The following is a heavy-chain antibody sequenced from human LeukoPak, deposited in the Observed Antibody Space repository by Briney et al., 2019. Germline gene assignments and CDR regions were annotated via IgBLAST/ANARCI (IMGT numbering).Heavy chain of an antibody. Sequence: SETLSLTCTVSGDSISTYYWSWIRQPPGKGLEWIGYIYYRVTSDYNPSLKSRVTMSVDMSTRQISLKLSSVTAADTAVYYCARDNDSRDPPHFDYWGQGTLVTVSS. D-gene: IGHD3-16*01. CDR1: GDSISTYY. CDR2: IYYRVTS. V-gene: IGHV4-59*01. CDR3: ARDNDSRDPPHFDY. J-gene: IGHJ4*02.